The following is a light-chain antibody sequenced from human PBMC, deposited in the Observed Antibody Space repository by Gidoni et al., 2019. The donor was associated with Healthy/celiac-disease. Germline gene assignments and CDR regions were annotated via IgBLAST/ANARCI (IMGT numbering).Light chain of an antibody. CDR2: AAS. CDR1: QSISSY. CDR3: QQSYSTPWT. Sequence: DIQMTQSPSSLSASVGDRVTITCRASQSISSYLNWYQQKPGKAPKLLIYAASSLQSWVPSRFSGSGSGTDFTLTISNLQPEDFATYYCQQSYSTPWTFGQGTKVEIK. V-gene: IGKV1-39*01. J-gene: IGKJ1*01.